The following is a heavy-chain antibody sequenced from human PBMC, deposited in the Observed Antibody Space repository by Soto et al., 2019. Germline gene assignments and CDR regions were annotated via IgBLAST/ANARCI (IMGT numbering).Heavy chain of an antibody. CDR2: IYYSGST. D-gene: IGHD3-16*01. Sequence: QVQLQESGPGLVKPSETLSLTCTVSGGSVSSGSYYWSWIRQPPGKGLEWIGYIYYSGSTNYNPSLKSRVTISVDTSKNQFSLNLSSVTAADTAVYYCARGPLGGGASHIRGQGTMVTVSS. V-gene: IGHV4-61*01. CDR1: GGSVSSGSYY. J-gene: IGHJ3*02. CDR3: ARGPLGGGASHI.